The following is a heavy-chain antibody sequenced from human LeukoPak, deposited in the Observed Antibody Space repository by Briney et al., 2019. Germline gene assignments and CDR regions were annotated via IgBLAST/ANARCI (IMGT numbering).Heavy chain of an antibody. CDR3: ARVPDYYDSSGYYHNGY. J-gene: IGHJ4*02. CDR2: IYHSGST. CDR1: GYSISSGYY. D-gene: IGHD3-22*01. V-gene: IGHV4-38-2*02. Sequence: PSETLSLTCTVSGYSISSGYYWGWIRQPPGKGLEWIGSIYHSGSTYYNPSLKSRVTISVDTSKNQFSLKLSSVTAADTAVYYCARVPDYYDSSGYYHNGYWGQGTLVTVSS.